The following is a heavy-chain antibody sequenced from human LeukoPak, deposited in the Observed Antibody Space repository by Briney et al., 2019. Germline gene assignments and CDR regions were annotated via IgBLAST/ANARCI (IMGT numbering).Heavy chain of an antibody. CDR2: TYYRSKWYN. CDR3: AREADSNSWYWNYMDV. Sequence: SQTLSLTCAISGDSVSSNSAAWNWIRQSPSRVLEWLGRTYYRSKWYNDYAVSVKSRITINPGTSKNQLSLQLNSVTPDDTAVYYCAREADSNSWYWNYMDVWGKGTTVTVSS. D-gene: IGHD6-13*01. V-gene: IGHV6-1*01. CDR1: GDSVSSNSAA. J-gene: IGHJ6*03.